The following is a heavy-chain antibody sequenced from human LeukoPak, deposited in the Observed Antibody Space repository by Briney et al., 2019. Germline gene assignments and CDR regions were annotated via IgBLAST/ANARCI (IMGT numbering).Heavy chain of an antibody. Sequence: ASVKVSCKASGYTFTGYYMHWVRQAPGQGLEWMGWINPNSGGTNYAQKLQGRVTMTRDTSISTAYMELSRLRSDDTAVYYCARGDSSSWYINWFDPWGQGTLATVSS. CDR3: ARGDSSSWYINWFDP. V-gene: IGHV1-2*02. D-gene: IGHD6-13*01. CDR2: INPNSGGT. CDR1: GYTFTGYY. J-gene: IGHJ5*02.